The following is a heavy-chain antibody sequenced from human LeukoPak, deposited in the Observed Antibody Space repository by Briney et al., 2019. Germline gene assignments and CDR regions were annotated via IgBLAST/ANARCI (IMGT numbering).Heavy chain of an antibody. Sequence: SETLSLTCAVYGGSFSGYYWSWIRQPPGKGLEWIGEINHSGSTNYNPSLKSRVTISVDTSKNQFSLKLSSVTAADTAVYYCASPGAVAERNWFDPWGQGTLVTVSS. CDR3: ASPGAVAERNWFDP. CDR1: GGSFSGYY. J-gene: IGHJ5*02. V-gene: IGHV4-34*01. CDR2: INHSGST. D-gene: IGHD6-19*01.